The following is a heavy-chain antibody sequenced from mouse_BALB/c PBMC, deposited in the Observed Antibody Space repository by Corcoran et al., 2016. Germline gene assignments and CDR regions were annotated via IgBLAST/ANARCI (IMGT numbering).Heavy chain of an antibody. CDR3: AYGNYWYFDV. CDR1: GYSITSGYY. V-gene: IGHV3-6*02. J-gene: IGHJ1*01. D-gene: IGHD2-1*01. CDR2: ISYDGSN. Sequence: DVQLQESGPGLVKPSQSLSLTCSVTGYSITSGYYWNWIRQFPGNKLEWMGYISYDGSNNYNPSLKNRISITRDTSKNQFFLKLNSVTTEDTATYYCAYGNYWYFDVWGAGTTATVSS.